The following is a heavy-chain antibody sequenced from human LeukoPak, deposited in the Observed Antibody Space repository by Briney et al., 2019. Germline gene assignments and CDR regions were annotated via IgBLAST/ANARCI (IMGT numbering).Heavy chain of an antibody. V-gene: IGHV4-39*07. CDR1: GGSIRSSYYY. CDR2: IYDSGST. D-gene: IGHD3-22*01. CDR3: ATRGYYDSSGYLRDY. J-gene: IGHJ4*02. Sequence: SETLSLTCTVSGGSIRSSYYYWGWIRQPPGKGLEWIGSIYDSGSTNYNPSLKSRVTISVDKSKNQFSLKLSSVTAADTAVYYCATRGYYDSSGYLRDYWGQGTLVTVSS.